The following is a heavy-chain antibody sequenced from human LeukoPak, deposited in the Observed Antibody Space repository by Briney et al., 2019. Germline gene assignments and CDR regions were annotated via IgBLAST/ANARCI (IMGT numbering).Heavy chain of an antibody. CDR1: GGSISSYY. CDR3: ARVMDSSSSSGDY. V-gene: IGHV4-59*01. CDR2: IYYSGST. Sequence: SSETLSLTCTVSGGSISSYYWSWIRQPPGKGLEWIGYIYYSGSTNYNPSLKSRVTISVDMSKNQFSLKLSSVTAADTAVYYCARVMDSSSSSGDYWGQGTLVTVSS. J-gene: IGHJ4*02. D-gene: IGHD6-6*01.